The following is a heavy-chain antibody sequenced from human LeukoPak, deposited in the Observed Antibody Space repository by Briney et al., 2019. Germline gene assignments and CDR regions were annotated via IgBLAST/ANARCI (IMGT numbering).Heavy chain of an antibody. Sequence: GGSLRLSCAASGFTFNSYWMSWVRQAPGKGLEWVANIKQDGSEKYYVDSVKGRFTISRDNAKNSLYLQMNSLRADDTALYYCAKDRAYPNDVFDIWGQGTMVTVS. CDR1: GFTFNSYW. V-gene: IGHV3-7*03. J-gene: IGHJ3*02. CDR2: IKQDGSEK. CDR3: AKDRAYPNDVFDI. D-gene: IGHD2-21*01.